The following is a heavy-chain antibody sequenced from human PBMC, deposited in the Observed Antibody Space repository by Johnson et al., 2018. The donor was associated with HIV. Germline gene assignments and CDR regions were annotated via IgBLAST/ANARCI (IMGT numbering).Heavy chain of an antibody. V-gene: IGHV3-13*01. CDR1: GFTFSSYD. D-gene: IGHD1-26*01. J-gene: IGHJ3*02. Sequence: QLVESGGGLVQPGGSLRLSCAASGFTFSSYDMHWVRQATGKGLEWVSAIGTAGDTYYPGSVKGRFTISRDNSKNTLYLQMNSLRAEDTAVYYCAKDSRRWGAFSDAFDIWGQGTMVTVSS. CDR3: AKDSRRWGAFSDAFDI. CDR2: IGTAGDT.